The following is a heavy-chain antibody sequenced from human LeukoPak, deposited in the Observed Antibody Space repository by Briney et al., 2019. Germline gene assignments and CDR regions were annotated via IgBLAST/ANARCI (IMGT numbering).Heavy chain of an antibody. CDR1: GYTFTGYY. J-gene: IGHJ6*03. CDR2: INPNTAGT. CDR3: ATSAGDYRAGHYHYMGV. D-gene: IGHD4-11*01. V-gene: IGHV1-2*02. Sequence: ASVKVSCKASGYTFTGYYFHWVRQAPGQGLEWMGWINPNTAGTNYAQKFLGGVTLTWDTSISTAYMELNRLTSDDTAVYYCATSAGDYRAGHYHYMGVWGKGTSVTVSS.